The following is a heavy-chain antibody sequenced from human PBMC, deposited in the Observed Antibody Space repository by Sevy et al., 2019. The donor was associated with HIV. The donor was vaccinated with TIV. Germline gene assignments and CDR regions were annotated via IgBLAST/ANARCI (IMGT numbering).Heavy chain of an antibody. V-gene: IGHV1-24*01. Sequence: GPVKVSCKVSGYTLTELSMHWVRQAPGKGLEWMGGFDPEDGETIYAQKFQGRVTMTEDTSTDTAYMELSSLRSEDTAVYYCATSSSWYWRYFDYWGQGTLVTVSS. CDR1: GYTLTELS. D-gene: IGHD6-13*01. CDR2: FDPEDGET. J-gene: IGHJ4*02. CDR3: ATSSSWYWRYFDY.